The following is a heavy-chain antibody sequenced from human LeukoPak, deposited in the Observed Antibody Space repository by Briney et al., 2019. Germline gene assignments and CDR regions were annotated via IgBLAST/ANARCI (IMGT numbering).Heavy chain of an antibody. V-gene: IGHV3-53*01. Sequence: GGSLRLSCAASGFSVNTYYMSWIRQAPGKGLEWVSMINTGGSTRYADSVKGRFTISRDNSNNTVYLQMNSLRADDTALYYCSRESSQSHASDIWGQGTLVTVSS. D-gene: IGHD6-19*01. J-gene: IGHJ3*02. CDR2: INTGGST. CDR3: SRESSQSHASDI. CDR1: GFSVNTYY.